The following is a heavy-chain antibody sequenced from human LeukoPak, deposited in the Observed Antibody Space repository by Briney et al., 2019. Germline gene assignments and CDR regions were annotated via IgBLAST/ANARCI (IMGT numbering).Heavy chain of an antibody. CDR1: GGSISSGSYY. J-gene: IGHJ4*02. D-gene: IGHD2-2*01. CDR3: ARTSVVVPAAIVS. CDR2: IYTSGST. V-gene: IGHV4-61*02. Sequence: SQTLSLTCTVSGGSISSGSYYWSWIRQPAGKGLEWIGRIYTSGSTNYNPSLKSRVTISVDTSKNQFSLKLTSVTAADTAVYYCARTSVVVPAAIVSWGQGTLVTVSS.